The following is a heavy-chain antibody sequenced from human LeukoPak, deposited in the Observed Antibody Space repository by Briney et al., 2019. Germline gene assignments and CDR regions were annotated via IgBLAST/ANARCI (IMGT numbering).Heavy chain of an antibody. CDR1: GFTFSSYS. V-gene: IGHV3-21*01. CDR2: ISSSSSYI. D-gene: IGHD3-9*01. CDR3: ASTPYYDILTGYYSYNWFDP. J-gene: IGHJ5*02. Sequence: GGSLRLSCAASGFTFSSYSMNWVRQAPGKGLEWVSSISSSSSYIYYADSVKGRFTISRDNPKNSLYLQMNSLRAEDTAVYYCASTPYYDILTGYYSYNWFDPWGQGTLVTVSS.